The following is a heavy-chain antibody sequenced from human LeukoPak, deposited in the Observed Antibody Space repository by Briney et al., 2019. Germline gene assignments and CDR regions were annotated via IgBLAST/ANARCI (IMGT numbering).Heavy chain of an antibody. D-gene: IGHD5-12*01. CDR2: IYSGGST. Sequence: AGSLRLSCAPSAFTVSSNYMSGVRQAPGKGREWVSVIYSGGSTYSADSVRGRFTMSRDNPKNTLYLQRNSLRVEDTAVYYCARGYYSLWGQGTLVTVSS. CDR1: AFTVSSNY. J-gene: IGHJ4*02. V-gene: IGHV3-53*01. CDR3: ARGYYSL.